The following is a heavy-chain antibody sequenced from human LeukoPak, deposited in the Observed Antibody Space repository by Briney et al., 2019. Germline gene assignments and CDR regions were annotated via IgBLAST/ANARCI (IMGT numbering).Heavy chain of an antibody. CDR2: ISPSSTYI. J-gene: IGHJ4*02. Sequence: GGSLRLFCEASGFTFSTFSMNWVRQAPGKGLEWVSSISPSSTYIYYADSVKGRFTISRDNAKNSLYLQMNSLRAEDTAVYYCARLRGSSGWYYFDYWGQGTLVTVSS. V-gene: IGHV3-21*01. CDR3: ARLRGSSGWYYFDY. CDR1: GFTFSTFS. D-gene: IGHD6-13*01.